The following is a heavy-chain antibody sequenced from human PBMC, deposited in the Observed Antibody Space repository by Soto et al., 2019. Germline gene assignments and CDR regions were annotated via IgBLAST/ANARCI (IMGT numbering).Heavy chain of an antibody. J-gene: IGHJ4*02. CDR3: AHKRDVSRGFKY. CDR1: GFSFSVNGVA. V-gene: IGHV2-5*02. Sequence: QITLKESGPTLVKPTQTLTLTCTFSGFSFSVNGVAVGWIRQPPGQALEWLALIYWDDDQRYNPSLKDRLTFAMDTSRNQVVLTMTNMFPVDTATYYCAHKRDVSRGFKYWGEGPLFTVSS. CDR2: IYWDDDQ. D-gene: IGHD3-10*01.